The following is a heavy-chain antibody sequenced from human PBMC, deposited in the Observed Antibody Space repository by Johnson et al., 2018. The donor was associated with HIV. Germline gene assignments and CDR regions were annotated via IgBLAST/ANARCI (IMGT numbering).Heavy chain of an antibody. D-gene: IGHD1-26*01. CDR2: ISYDGSNK. CDR3: ARDSPRIVGEPDAFDI. J-gene: IGHJ3*02. CDR1: GFTFSGSA. V-gene: IGHV3-30*04. Sequence: QVQLVESGGGLVQPGGSLKLSCAASGFTFSGSAMHWVRQAPGKGLEWVAVISYDGSNKYYADSVKGRFTISRDNSKNTLNLQMNSLRAEDTAVYYCARDSPRIVGEPDAFDIWGQGTMVTVSS.